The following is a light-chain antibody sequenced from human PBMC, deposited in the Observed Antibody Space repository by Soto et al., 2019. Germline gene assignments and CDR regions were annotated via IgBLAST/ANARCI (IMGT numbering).Light chain of an antibody. Sequence: ALTQPASVSGSPGQSIAISCTGTSSDVGGYDYVSWYQQHPGKAPKLMIYDVSNRPSGVSNRFSGSKSDNTASLTISGLQAEDEAGYYCSSYTSSSTYVFGTGTKVTVL. CDR3: SSYTSSSTYV. V-gene: IGLV2-14*03. CDR2: DVS. J-gene: IGLJ1*01. CDR1: SSDVGGYDY.